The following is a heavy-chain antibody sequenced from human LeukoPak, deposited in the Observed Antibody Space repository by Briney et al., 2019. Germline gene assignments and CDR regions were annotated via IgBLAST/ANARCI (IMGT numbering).Heavy chain of an antibody. J-gene: IGHJ6*02. CDR3: ARAMVRGVYYYYGMDV. V-gene: IGHV3-30-3*01. D-gene: IGHD3-10*01. CDR1: GFTFSSYA. Sequence: GRSLRLSCAASGFTFSSYAMHWVPQAPGKGLEWVAVISYDGSNKYYADSVKGRFTISRDNSKNTLYLQMNSLRAEDTAVYYCARAMVRGVYYYYGMDVWRQGTTVTVSS. CDR2: ISYDGSNK.